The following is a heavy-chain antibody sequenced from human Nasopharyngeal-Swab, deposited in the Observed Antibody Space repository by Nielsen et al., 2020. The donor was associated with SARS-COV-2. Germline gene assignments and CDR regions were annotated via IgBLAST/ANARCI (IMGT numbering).Heavy chain of an antibody. CDR2: ISAYNGNT. Sequence: ASVKVSCKASDYTFTSYGISWMRQAPGQGLEWMGWISAYNGNTNYAQNLQGRVTMTTDTSTSTAYMELRSLRSDDTAVYYCARVVPRGAFDIWGQGTMVTVSS. CDR1: DYTFTSYG. CDR3: ARVVPRGAFDI. V-gene: IGHV1-18*01. J-gene: IGHJ3*02. D-gene: IGHD2-2*01.